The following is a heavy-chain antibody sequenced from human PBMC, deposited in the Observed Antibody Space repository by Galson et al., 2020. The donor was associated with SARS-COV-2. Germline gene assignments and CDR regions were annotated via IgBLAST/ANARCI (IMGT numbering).Heavy chain of an antibody. J-gene: IGHJ4*02. Sequence: GESLKISCVASGFSIGNYWMHWVRQVPGKGLAWVSRISSEGWTTNYADSVKGRYIISRDNAKNTLYLQMNSLTAEDTAVYYCTRDFDSSNAIWGQGTLVTVSS. CDR3: TRDFDSSNAI. D-gene: IGHD3-22*01. CDR2: ISSEGWTT. V-gene: IGHV3-74*01. CDR1: GFSIGNYW.